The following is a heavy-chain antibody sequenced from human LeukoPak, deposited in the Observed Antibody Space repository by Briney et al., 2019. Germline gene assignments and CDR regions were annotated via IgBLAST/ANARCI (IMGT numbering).Heavy chain of an antibody. CDR1: GGSTSSYY. Sequence: SETLSLTCTVSGGSTSSYYWSWIRQPPGKGLEWIGSIYYSGSTYYNPSLKSRVTISVDTSKNQFSLKLSSVTAADTAVYYCARGAVMGYYYYMDVWGKGTTVTVSS. J-gene: IGHJ6*03. D-gene: IGHD2-8*01. V-gene: IGHV4-59*05. CDR2: IYYSGST. CDR3: ARGAVMGYYYYMDV.